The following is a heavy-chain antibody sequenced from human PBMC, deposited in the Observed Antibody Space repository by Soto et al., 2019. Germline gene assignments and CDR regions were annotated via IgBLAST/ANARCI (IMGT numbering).Heavy chain of an antibody. CDR3: AREGYYSGSGTYSPPRYYGMDV. CDR2: ISDCNGNT. J-gene: IGHJ6*02. CDR1: GYTFSSYG. V-gene: IGHV1-18*01. D-gene: IGHD3-10*01. Sequence: ASVKVSCKASGYTFSSYGLSWVRQAPGQGLEWMGWISDCNGNTHYAQKFQGRVIMTTDTSTRTAYMELRSLRSDDTAVYFCAREGYYSGSGTYSPPRYYGMDVWGQGTTVTVSS.